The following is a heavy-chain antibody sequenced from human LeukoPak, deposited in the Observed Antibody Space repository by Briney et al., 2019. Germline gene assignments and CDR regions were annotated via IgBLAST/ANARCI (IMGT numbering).Heavy chain of an antibody. CDR1: GFTFSSYS. J-gene: IGHJ3*02. CDR2: ISSSSSYI. V-gene: IGHV3-21*01. CDR3: ARDPRKDAFDI. Sequence: GGSLRLSCAASGFTFSSYSMHWVREAPGKGLEWVSSISSSSSYIYYADSVKGRFTISRDNAKNSLYLQMNSLRAEDTAVYYCARDPRKDAFDIWGQGTMVTVSS.